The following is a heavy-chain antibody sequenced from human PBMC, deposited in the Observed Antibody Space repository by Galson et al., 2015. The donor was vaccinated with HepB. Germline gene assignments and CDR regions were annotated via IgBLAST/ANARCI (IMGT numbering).Heavy chain of an antibody. Sequence: SVKVSCKASGYTFTSYGISWVRQAPGQGLEWMGWISAYNGNTNYAQKLQGRVTMTTDTSTSTAYMELRSLRSDDTAVYYCASGSGTKWGRAPSSSWFSDAFDIWGQGTMVTVSS. CDR2: ISAYNGNT. CDR1: GYTFTSYG. CDR3: ASGSGTKWGRAPSSSWFSDAFDI. D-gene: IGHD6-13*01. V-gene: IGHV1-18*04. J-gene: IGHJ3*02.